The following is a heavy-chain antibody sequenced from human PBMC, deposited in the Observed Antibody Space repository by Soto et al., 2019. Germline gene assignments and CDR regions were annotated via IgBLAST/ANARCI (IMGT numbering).Heavy chain of an antibody. CDR2: MNSNSGNT. J-gene: IGHJ3*02. Sequence: QVQLVQSGAEVKKPGASVTVSCKASGYTFTSYDINWVRQATGQGLEWMGWMNSNSGNTGYAQKLQGRVTITRNTSISTADMGLSSLRSEDPAVYYCASTFSRLDAYDICGQGTKVTVSS. V-gene: IGHV1-8*02. CDR1: GYTFTSYD. CDR3: ASTFSRLDAYDI.